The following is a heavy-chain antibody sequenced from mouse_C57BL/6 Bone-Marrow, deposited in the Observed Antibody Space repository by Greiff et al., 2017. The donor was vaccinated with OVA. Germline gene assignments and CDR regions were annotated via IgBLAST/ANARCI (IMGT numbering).Heavy chain of an antibody. CDR2: IDPEDGET. CDR1: GFTIKDYY. Sequence: EVMLVESGAELVKPGASVKLSCTASGFTIKDYYMHWVKQRTEQGLEWIGRIDPEDGETKYAPKFQGKATITADTSSNTAYLQLSSLTSEDTAVYYCAPYGSSPAWFAYWGQGTLVTVSA. CDR3: APYGSSPAWFAY. J-gene: IGHJ3*01. D-gene: IGHD1-1*01. V-gene: IGHV14-2*01.